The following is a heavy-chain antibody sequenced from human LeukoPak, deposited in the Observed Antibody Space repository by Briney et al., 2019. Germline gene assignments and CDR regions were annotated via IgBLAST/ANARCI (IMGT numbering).Heavy chain of an antibody. CDR3: ARVYIVSKRGYYMDV. D-gene: IGHD2-15*01. CDR1: GFTFDDYA. CDR2: INHSGST. V-gene: IGHV4-34*01. J-gene: IGHJ6*03. Sequence: GSPRLSCAASGFTFDDYAMHWVRQAPGKGLEWIGEINHSGSTNYNPSLKSRVTISVDTSKNQFSLKLSSVTAADTAVYYCARVYIVSKRGYYMDVWGKGTTVTVSS.